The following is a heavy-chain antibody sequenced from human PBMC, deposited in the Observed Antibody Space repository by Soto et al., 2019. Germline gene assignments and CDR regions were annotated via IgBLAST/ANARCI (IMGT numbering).Heavy chain of an antibody. V-gene: IGHV1-8*01. CDR2: MNPNSGNT. D-gene: IGHD3-3*01. Sequence: ASVKVSCKASGYTFTIYYINWVRQATGQGLEWMGWMNPNSGNTGYAQKFQGRVTMTRNTSISTAYMELSSLRSEDTAVYYCARVRQRGYYDFWSGYYTYYYYYMDVWGKGTTVTVSS. CDR1: GYTFTIYY. CDR3: ARVRQRGYYDFWSGYYTYYYYYMDV. J-gene: IGHJ6*03.